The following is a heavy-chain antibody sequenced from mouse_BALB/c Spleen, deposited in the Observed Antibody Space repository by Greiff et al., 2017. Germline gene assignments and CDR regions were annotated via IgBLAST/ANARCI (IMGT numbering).Heavy chain of an antibody. D-gene: IGHD1-1*01. CDR1: GYTFTSYV. CDR2: INPYNDGT. V-gene: IGHV1-14*01. Sequence: VQLQQSGPELVKPGASVKMSCKASGYTFTSYVMHWVKQKPGQGLEWIGYINPYNDGTKYNEKFKGKATLTSDKSSSTAYMELSSLTSEDSAVYYCARGGDYYGSSYVFAYWGQGTLVTVSA. J-gene: IGHJ3*01. CDR3: ARGGDYYGSSYVFAY.